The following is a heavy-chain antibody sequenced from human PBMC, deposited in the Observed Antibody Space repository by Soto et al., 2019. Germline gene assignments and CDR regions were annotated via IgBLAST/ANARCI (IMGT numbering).Heavy chain of an antibody. CDR1: GGSISSGGYY. J-gene: IGHJ4*02. CDR3: PRLRSGYSYGLDY. CDR2: IYYSGST. Sequence: SETLSLTCTVSGGSISSGGYYWSWIRQHPGKGLEWIGYIYYSGSTYYNPSLKSRVTISVDTSKNQFSLKLSSVTAADTAVYYCPRLRSGYSYGLDYWGQGTLVTVSS. D-gene: IGHD5-18*01. V-gene: IGHV4-31*03.